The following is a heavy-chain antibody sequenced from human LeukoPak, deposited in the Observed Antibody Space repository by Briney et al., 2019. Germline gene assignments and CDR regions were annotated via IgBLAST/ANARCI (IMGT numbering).Heavy chain of an antibody. Sequence: GGSLRLSCAASGFTFSSYSMNWVRQAPGKGLEWVSYISSSSSTIYYADSVKGRFTISRENAKTSLYLQVKSLKAEDTAVYYCARDPGSTVVLWGQGTLVTVSS. V-gene: IGHV3-48*04. CDR2: ISSSSSTI. D-gene: IGHD4-23*01. CDR3: ARDPGSTVVL. CDR1: GFTFSSYS. J-gene: IGHJ4*02.